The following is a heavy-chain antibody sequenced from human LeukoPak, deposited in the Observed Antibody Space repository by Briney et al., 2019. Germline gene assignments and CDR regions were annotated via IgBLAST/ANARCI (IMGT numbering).Heavy chain of an antibody. CDR2: ISGSGGST. CDR1: GFTFSSYA. Sequence: GGFLRLSCAASGFTFSSYAMSWVRQAPGKGLEWVSAISGSGGSTYYAGSVKGRFTISRDNSKNTLYLQMNSLRAEDTAIYYCAKKTTVTPGPDYFDYWGQGTLVTVSS. V-gene: IGHV3-23*01. CDR3: AKKTTVTPGPDYFDY. J-gene: IGHJ4*02. D-gene: IGHD4-17*01.